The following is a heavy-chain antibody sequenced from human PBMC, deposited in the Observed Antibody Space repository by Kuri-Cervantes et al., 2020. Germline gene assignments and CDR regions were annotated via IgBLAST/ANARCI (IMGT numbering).Heavy chain of an antibody. CDR1: GYTLTELS. V-gene: IGHV1-18*01. J-gene: IGHJ6*03. D-gene: IGHD4-23*01. CDR3: ARLVTHYYYMDV. Sequence: ASVKVSCKVSGYTLTELSMHWVRQAPGKGLEWMGWVSAYNGNTNYAQKLQGRVTMTTDTSTTTAYMELRSLRSDDTAVYYCARLVTHYYYMDVWGKGTTVTVSS. CDR2: VSAYNGNT.